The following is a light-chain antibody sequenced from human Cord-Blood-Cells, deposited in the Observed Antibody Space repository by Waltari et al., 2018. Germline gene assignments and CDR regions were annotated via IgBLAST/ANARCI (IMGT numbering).Light chain of an antibody. J-gene: IGLJ3*02. CDR2: EGS. CDR1: SRDVGSFNL. V-gene: IGLV2-23*01. Sequence: QFALTQPASVSGSLGRPTTFSCTGTSRDVGSFNLFSWYHQHPGKAPKLMIYEGSKRPSGVSNRFSGSKSGNTASLTISGLQAEDEADYYCCSYAGSSTLVFGGGTKLTVL. CDR3: CSYAGSSTLV.